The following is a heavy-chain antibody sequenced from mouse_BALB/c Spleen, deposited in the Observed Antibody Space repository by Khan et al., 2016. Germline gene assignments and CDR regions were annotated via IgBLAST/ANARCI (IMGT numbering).Heavy chain of an antibody. CDR2: INTETTEP. Sequence: QIQLVQSGPELKKPGETVKISCKASGYTFTDYSFHWVKQAPGKGLKWMGWINTETTEPKYADDFKGRFAFSLETSASTAYLQINNLKNEDTATXFCSIYYRGSRYFDVWGAGTTVTVSS. CDR3: SIYYRGSRYFDV. CDR1: GYTFTDYS. V-gene: IGHV9-2-1*01. D-gene: IGHD1-1*01. J-gene: IGHJ1*01.